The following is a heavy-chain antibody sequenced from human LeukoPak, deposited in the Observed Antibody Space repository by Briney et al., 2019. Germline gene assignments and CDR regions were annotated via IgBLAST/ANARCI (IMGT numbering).Heavy chain of an antibody. D-gene: IGHD3-3*01. Sequence: ASVTVSCKASGYTFTSYDINWVRQATGRGLEWMGWMNPNSGNTGYAQKFQGRVTMTRNTSISTAYMELSSLRSEDTAVYYCASGVLRFLEWSDAFDVWGQGTMVTVSS. CDR1: GYTFTSYD. V-gene: IGHV1-8*01. CDR2: MNPNSGNT. J-gene: IGHJ3*01. CDR3: ASGVLRFLEWSDAFDV.